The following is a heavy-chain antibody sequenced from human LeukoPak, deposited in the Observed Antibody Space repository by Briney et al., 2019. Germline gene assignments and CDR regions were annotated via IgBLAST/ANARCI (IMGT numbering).Heavy chain of an antibody. V-gene: IGHV3-74*03. J-gene: IGHJ4*02. D-gene: IGHD1-26*01. CDR3: ARDTGIVGATDY. CDR1: GFTFSSYW. CDR2: TNTDGSST. Sequence: SGGSLRLSCAASGFTFSSYWMHWVRQAPGKGLVWVSGTNTDGSSTMYADSVKGRFTIARDNAKNTLYLQMNSLRAEDTAVYYCARDTGIVGATDYWGQGTLVTVSS.